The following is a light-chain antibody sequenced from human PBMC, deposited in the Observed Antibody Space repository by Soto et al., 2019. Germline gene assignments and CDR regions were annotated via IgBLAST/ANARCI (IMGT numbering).Light chain of an antibody. CDR2: DAS. V-gene: IGKV1-13*02. Sequence: GARVAVACRASRGISSFLAWYQLKPGKAPKLLIYDASSLESGVPSRFSGSGSGTEFTLTISSLQPDDFATYYCQQYNSYRLTFGGGTKVDIK. J-gene: IGKJ4*01. CDR3: QQYNSYRLT. CDR1: RGISSF.